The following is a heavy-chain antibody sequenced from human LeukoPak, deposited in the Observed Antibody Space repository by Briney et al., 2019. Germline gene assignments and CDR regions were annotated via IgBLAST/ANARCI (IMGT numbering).Heavy chain of an antibody. J-gene: IGHJ4*02. CDR3: AKGRVIAVAGTVDY. D-gene: IGHD6-19*01. V-gene: IGHV3-9*01. CDR1: GFTFSSHL. CDR2: ISWNSGSI. Sequence: PGGSLRLSCAASGFTFSSHLMHWVRQAPGKGLEWVSGISWNSGSIGYADSVKGRFTISRDNAENSLYLQMNSLRAEDTALCYCAKGRVIAVAGTVDYWGQGTLVTVSS.